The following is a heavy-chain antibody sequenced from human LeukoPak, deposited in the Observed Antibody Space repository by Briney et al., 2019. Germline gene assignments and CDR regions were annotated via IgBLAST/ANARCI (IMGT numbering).Heavy chain of an antibody. CDR2: ISGSGGNT. J-gene: IGHJ4*02. CDR1: GFTFNTYA. Sequence: QSGGSLRLSCAASGFTFNTYAMSWVRQAPGKGLEWVSAISGSGGNTYYADSVKGRFTISRDNSKNTLYLQMNSLRAEDTAIYFCAKSGVALSDSWGQGTLVTVSS. V-gene: IGHV3-23*01. CDR3: AKSGVALSDS. D-gene: IGHD2-15*01.